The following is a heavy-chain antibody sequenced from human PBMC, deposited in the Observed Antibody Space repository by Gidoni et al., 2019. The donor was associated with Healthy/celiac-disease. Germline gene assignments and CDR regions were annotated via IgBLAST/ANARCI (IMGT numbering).Heavy chain of an antibody. J-gene: IGHJ4*02. CDR3: ARDNHDFWSGYFFGFD. CDR2: IGSSCSTI. V-gene: IGHV3-48*03. D-gene: IGHD3-3*01. CDR1: GFPFSSYD. Sequence: EVQLVESGGGLVQPGGSLRLSCAASGFPFSSYDMNWVRQAPGKGLEWVSYIGSSCSTIYYADSVKGRFTISRDNAKNSLYLQMNSLRAEDTAVYYCARDNHDFWSGYFFGFDWGQGTLVTVSS.